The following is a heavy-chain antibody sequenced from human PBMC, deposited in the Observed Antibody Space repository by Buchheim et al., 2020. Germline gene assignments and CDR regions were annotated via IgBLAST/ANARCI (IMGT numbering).Heavy chain of an antibody. J-gene: IGHJ6*02. V-gene: IGHV3-30-3*01. CDR2: ISYDGSNK. D-gene: IGHD4/OR15-4a*01. CDR3: ARDTLTSYYYYGMDV. CDR1: GFTFSSYA. Sequence: QVQLVESGGGVVQPGRSLRLSCAASGFTFSSYAMHWVRQAPGKGLEWVAVISYDGSNKYYADSVKGRFTISRDNSKNTLYLQMNSLRAEDTAVYYCARDTLTSYYYYGMDVRGQGTT.